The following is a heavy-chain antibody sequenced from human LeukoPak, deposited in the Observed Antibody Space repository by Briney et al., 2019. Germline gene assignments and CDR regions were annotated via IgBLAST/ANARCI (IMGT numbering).Heavy chain of an antibody. D-gene: IGHD6-13*01. CDR3: AKGQVAAAGWGYYFDY. CDR1: GFTFSSYA. CDR2: SGSGT. Sequence: GGSLRLSCAASGFTFSSYAMSWVRQAPGEGLEWVSVSGSGTYYADSVRGRFTVSRDNSKNTLYLQMSSLRAEDTAVYYCAKGQVAAAGWGYYFDYWGRGTLVTVSS. V-gene: IGHV3-23*01. J-gene: IGHJ4*02.